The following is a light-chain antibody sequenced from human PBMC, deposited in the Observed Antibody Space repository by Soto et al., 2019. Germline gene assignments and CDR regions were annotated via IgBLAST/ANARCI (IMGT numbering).Light chain of an antibody. CDR2: KAS. J-gene: IGKJ2*01. Sequence: DIQMTQSPSTLSASVGDRVTITCRASQNISTWLAWYQQSPGKAPKVLIYKASTLESGVPSRFNGSGSGTEFALTISSLQPDDFATYYCQHSNTYSYTFGQGTKLEIK. V-gene: IGKV1-5*03. CDR3: QHSNTYSYT. CDR1: QNISTW.